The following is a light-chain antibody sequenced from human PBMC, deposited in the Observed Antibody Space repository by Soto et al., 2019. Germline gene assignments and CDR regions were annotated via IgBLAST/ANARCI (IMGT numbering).Light chain of an antibody. J-gene: IGKJ1*01. CDR3: QQYGTSPWT. Sequence: EIVLTQSPGTLSLSPGERAILSCRASQSISINLAWYQQKPGQAPRLLIYGASSRATGIPNRFSGSGSGTDFTLTISRLEREDFAVYYCQQYGTSPWTFGPGTKVDIK. CDR1: QSISIN. CDR2: GAS. V-gene: IGKV3-20*01.